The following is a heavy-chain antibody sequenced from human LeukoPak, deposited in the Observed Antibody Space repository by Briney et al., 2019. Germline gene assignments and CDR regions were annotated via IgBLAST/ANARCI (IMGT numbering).Heavy chain of an antibody. D-gene: IGHD2-2*01. CDR3: ARLPVPADNWFDP. J-gene: IGHJ5*02. CDR2: IIPILGIA. CDR1: GGTFRSFA. V-gene: IGHV1-69*04. Sequence: SVKVSCKASGGTFRSFAISWVRQAPGQGLEWRGRIIPILGIANYAQKFQGRVTITADKSTSTAYMELSSLRSEDTAVYYCARLPVPADNWFDPWGQGTLVTVSS.